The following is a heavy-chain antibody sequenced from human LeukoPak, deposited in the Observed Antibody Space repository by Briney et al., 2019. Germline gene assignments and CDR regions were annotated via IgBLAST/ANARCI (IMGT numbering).Heavy chain of an antibody. Sequence: GGSLRLSCAASGFTFSIYEMNWVRQAPGKGLEWISYISSSGSTIYYADSVKGRFTISRDHAKNSLYLQMNSLRAEDTAVYYCARETDSTLFDYWGQGTPVTVSS. CDR2: ISSSGSTI. V-gene: IGHV3-48*03. D-gene: IGHD2-2*01. CDR3: ARETDSTLFDY. CDR1: GFTFSIYE. J-gene: IGHJ4*02.